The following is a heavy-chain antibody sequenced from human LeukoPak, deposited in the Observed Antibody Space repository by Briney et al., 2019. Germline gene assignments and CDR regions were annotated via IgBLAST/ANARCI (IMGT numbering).Heavy chain of an antibody. Sequence: SVKVSCKASGGTFSSYAISWVRQAPGQGLEWMGRIIPIFGTANYAQKFQGRVTITADKSTSTAYMELSSLRSEDTAVYYCAGEVQDIVLMVYAHTWFDPWGQGTLVTVSS. D-gene: IGHD2-8*01. V-gene: IGHV1-69*06. CDR2: IIPIFGTA. J-gene: IGHJ5*02. CDR3: AGEVQDIVLMVYAHTWFDP. CDR1: GGTFSSYA.